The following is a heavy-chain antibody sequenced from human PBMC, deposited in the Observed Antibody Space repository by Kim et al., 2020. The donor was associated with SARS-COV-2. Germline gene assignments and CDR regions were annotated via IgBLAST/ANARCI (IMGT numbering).Heavy chain of an antibody. CDR3: ATDPGSSSAFDI. Sequence: TYAQKFQSRVTMTEDTSTDTAYRELSSLRSEDTAVYYCATDPGSSSAFDIWGQGTMVTVSS. D-gene: IGHD5-12*01. J-gene: IGHJ3*02. V-gene: IGHV1-24*01.